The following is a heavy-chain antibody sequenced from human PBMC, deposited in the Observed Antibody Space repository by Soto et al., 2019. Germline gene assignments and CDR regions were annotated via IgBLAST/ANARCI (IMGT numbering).Heavy chain of an antibody. CDR1: GFTFSSHA. CDR3: SIVGGSSRGRKYYYYYYMDV. J-gene: IGHJ6*03. V-gene: IGHV3-23*01. Sequence: GGSLRLSCAASGFTFSSHAMSWVRQAPGKGLEWVSDISGGGGSTYYADTVKGRFTISRDNSKNTLYLQMNSLRAEDTDMYYFSIVGGSSRGRKYYYYYYMDVWGKGTTVTVSS. CDR2: ISGGGGST. D-gene: IGHD6-6*01.